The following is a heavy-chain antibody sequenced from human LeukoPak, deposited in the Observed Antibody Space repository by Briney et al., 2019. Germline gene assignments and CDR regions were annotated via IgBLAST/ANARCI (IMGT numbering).Heavy chain of an antibody. CDR1: GFTFSSYE. J-gene: IGHJ4*02. CDR3: ARGLRGYSYGYDY. V-gene: IGHV3-48*03. CDR2: ISSSGSTI. D-gene: IGHD5-18*01. Sequence: GGSLRLSCAASGFTFSSYEMNWVRQAPGKGLGWVSYISSSGSTIFYADSVKGRFTISRDNAKNSLYLQMNSLRAEDTAVYYCARGLRGYSYGYDYWGQGTLVTVSS.